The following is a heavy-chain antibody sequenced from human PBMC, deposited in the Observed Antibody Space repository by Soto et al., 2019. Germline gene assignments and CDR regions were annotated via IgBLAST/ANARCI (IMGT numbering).Heavy chain of an antibody. CDR1: GFTFSSYA. CDR3: AKGLRGGYSGYDHLGDY. D-gene: IGHD5-12*01. Sequence: PGGSLRLSCAASGFTFSSYAMSWVRQAPGKGLEWVSAISGSGVGTYYADSVKGRFTISRDNSENTLYLQMNSLRVEDTAVYYCAKGLRGGYSGYDHLGDYWGQGTLVTVSS. V-gene: IGHV3-23*01. CDR2: ISGSGVGT. J-gene: IGHJ4*02.